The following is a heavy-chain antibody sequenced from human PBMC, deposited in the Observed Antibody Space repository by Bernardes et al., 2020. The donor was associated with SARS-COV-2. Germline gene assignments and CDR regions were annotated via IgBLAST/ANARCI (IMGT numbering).Heavy chain of an antibody. Sequence: GGSLRLSCTGSGFTFSDYSLNWIRQAPGKGLEWVSYISSSGSTIYYADSVKGRFTISRDNAKNSLYLQMNSLRAEDTAVYYCASEYSSSWYGPRSDRLDAFDIWGQGTMVTVSS. CDR1: GFTFSDYS. CDR3: ASEYSSSWYGPRSDRLDAFDI. CDR2: ISSSGSTI. D-gene: IGHD6-13*01. J-gene: IGHJ3*02. V-gene: IGHV3-11*01.